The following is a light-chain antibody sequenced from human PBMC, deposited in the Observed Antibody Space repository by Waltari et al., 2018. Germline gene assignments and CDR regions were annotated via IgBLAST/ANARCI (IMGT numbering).Light chain of an antibody. Sequence: QSVLTQPPSATGSPGQSVTISCTGPNSDVGAHNYVPWYQQHPGKVPKLLIYEVTKRPSGVPDRFSGSKSGNTASLTVSGLQADDEADYYCSSYAHNNHFVFGTGTKVTVL. V-gene: IGLV2-8*01. CDR3: SSYAHNNHFV. J-gene: IGLJ1*01. CDR2: EVT. CDR1: NSDVGAHNY.